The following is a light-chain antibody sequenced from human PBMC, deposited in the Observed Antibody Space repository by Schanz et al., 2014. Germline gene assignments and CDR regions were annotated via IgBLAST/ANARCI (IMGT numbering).Light chain of an antibody. CDR2: AAS. J-gene: IGKJ4*01. CDR3: QQSYSTPF. Sequence: DIQLTQSPSSLSASVGDRVTITCRASQSISSYLNWYQQKPGKAPKLLIYAASSLQSGVPSRFSGSGSGTDFTLIISSLQPEDFATYYCQQSYSTPFFGGGPKVEIK. CDR1: QSISSY. V-gene: IGKV1-39*01.